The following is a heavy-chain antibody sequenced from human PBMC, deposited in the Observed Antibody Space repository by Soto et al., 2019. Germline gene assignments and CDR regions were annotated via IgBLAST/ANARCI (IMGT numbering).Heavy chain of an antibody. D-gene: IGHD2-21*01. V-gene: IGHV4-59*01. J-gene: IGHJ6*02. CDR1: GGSISNYY. CDR3: AREFRHIAARGMDV. Sequence: SETLSLTCSASGGSISNYYWSWIRQPPGKTLEWIGYIYYSGSTSYNNSLKSLVTMSVDTSKNDLSLKLSSMTAADTAMTYCAREFRHIAARGMDVWGQGTTVTVSS. CDR2: IYYSGST.